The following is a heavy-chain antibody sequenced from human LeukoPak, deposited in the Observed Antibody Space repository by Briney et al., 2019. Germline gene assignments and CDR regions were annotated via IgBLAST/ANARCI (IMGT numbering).Heavy chain of an antibody. CDR3: ARGVEPLAANTLAY. V-gene: IGHV3-53*01. J-gene: IGHJ4*02. CDR2: FYSDGNT. Sequence: GGSLRLSCAAPGFTLISNDMTWVRQTPGKGLERVSVFYSDGNTKYADSVQGRFTISRDNSKNTLYLEMNSLSPDDTAVYYCARGVEPLAANTLAYWGQGTLVTVSS. CDR1: GFTLISND. D-gene: IGHD1-14*01.